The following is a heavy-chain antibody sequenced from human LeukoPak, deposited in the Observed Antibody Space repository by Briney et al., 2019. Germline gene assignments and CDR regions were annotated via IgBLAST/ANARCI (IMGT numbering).Heavy chain of an antibody. CDR3: ASIAARPQKNWFDP. D-gene: IGHD6-6*01. CDR2: IYYSGST. V-gene: IGHV4-59*01. Sequence: SETLSLTCTVSGGSISSYYWSWIRQPPGKGLEWIGYIYYSGSTNYNPSLKSRVTISVDTSKNQFSLKLSSVTAADTAVYYCASIAARPQKNWFDPWGQGTLVTVSS. J-gene: IGHJ5*02. CDR1: GGSISSYY.